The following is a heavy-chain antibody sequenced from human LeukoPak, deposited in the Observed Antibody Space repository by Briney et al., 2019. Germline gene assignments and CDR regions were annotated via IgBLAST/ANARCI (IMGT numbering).Heavy chain of an antibody. CDR2: ISSSGRTK. V-gene: IGHV3-11*04. J-gene: IGHJ6*03. Sequence: GGSLRLSCAASGFIFSDYYMSWIRQAPGKGLEWVSYISSSGRTKYYADSVKGRFTISRDNATDSLYLRMNSLRAEDTAVYYCARAAIAAARIYYYMDVWGKGTTVTVSS. D-gene: IGHD6-13*01. CDR1: GFIFSDYY. CDR3: ARAAIAAARIYYYMDV.